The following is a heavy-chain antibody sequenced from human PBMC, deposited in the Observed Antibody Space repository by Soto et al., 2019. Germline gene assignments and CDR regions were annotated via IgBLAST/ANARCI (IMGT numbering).Heavy chain of an antibody. Sequence: GGSLRLSCAASGFTFSSYAMHWVRQAPGKGLEWVAVMSYDGSNKYYADSVKGRFTISRDNSKNTLYLQMNSLRAEDTAVYYGARGRIAARRVYYFYGMDVWGQGTTVTVSS. J-gene: IGHJ6*02. CDR2: MSYDGSNK. CDR3: ARGRIAARRVYYFYGMDV. V-gene: IGHV3-30-3*01. D-gene: IGHD6-6*01. CDR1: GFTFSSYA.